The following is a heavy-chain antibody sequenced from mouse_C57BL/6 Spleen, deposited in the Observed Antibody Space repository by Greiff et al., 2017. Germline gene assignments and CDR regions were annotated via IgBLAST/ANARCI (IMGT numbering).Heavy chain of an antibody. CDR3: ARIYYYGSSFPYAMDY. J-gene: IGHJ4*01. Sequence: EVMLVESGGGLVKPGGSLKLSCAASGFTFSDYGMHWVRQAPEKGLEWVAYISSGSSTIYYADTVKGRFTISRDNAKNTLCLQMTSLRSEDTAMYYCARIYYYGSSFPYAMDYWGQGTSVTVSS. V-gene: IGHV5-17*01. CDR1: GFTFSDYG. CDR2: ISSGSSTI. D-gene: IGHD1-1*01.